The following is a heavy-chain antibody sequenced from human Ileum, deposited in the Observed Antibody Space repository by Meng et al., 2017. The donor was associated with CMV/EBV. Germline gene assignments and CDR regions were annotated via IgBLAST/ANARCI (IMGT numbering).Heavy chain of an antibody. CDR1: DFPVINTY. V-gene: IGHV3-53*01. J-gene: IGHJ4*02. CDR3: ARHLKNFGVVSAIDY. Sequence: GESLKISCAASDFPVINTYMSWVRQAPGKGLEWVSVTYTSGKTFYADFVKGRFTVSRDSLNNTLSLQMNGLRAEDTAIYYCARHLKNFGVVSAIDYWGQGTRVTVSS. D-gene: IGHD3-3*01. CDR2: TYTSGKT.